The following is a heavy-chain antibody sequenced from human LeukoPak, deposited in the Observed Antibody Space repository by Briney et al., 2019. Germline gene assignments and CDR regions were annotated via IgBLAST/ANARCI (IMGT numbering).Heavy chain of an antibody. V-gene: IGHV3-48*03. Sequence: PGGSLRLSCAASGFTFSSYEMNWVRQAPGKGREGVSYSSSSGSTIYYADSVKGRFTISRHNSKNSLDLQMNSLRGEETAVYYCARVQYGSGSYSVDYWGQGNLVPVSS. CDR2: SSSSGSTI. J-gene: IGHJ4*02. CDR1: GFTFSSYE. CDR3: ARVQYGSGSYSVDY. D-gene: IGHD3-10*01.